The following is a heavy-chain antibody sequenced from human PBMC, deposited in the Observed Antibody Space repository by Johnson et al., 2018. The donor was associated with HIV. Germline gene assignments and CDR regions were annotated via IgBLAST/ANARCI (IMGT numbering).Heavy chain of an antibody. V-gene: IGHV3-15*01. J-gene: IGHJ3*02. D-gene: IGHD4-23*01. Sequence: VQLVESGGGVVQPGRSLRLSCAASGFVFSNAWMNWVRQAPGRGLEWVGRIRSKADGETTDLAAPVKGRFIISRDDSRSMMYLQMNSLRPEDTAVYYCATERAVVSANAFDIWGQGTMVTVSS. CDR3: ATERAVVSANAFDI. CDR1: GFVFSNAW. CDR2: IRSKADGETT.